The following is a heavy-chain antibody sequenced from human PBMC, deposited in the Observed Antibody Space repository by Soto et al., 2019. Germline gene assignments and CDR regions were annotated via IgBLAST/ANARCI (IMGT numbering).Heavy chain of an antibody. CDR1: GGSISSGGYY. V-gene: IGHV4-31*03. CDR2: IYYSGST. Sequence: QVQLQESGPGLVKPSQTLSLTCTVSGGSISSGGYYWSWIRQHPGKGLEWIGYIYYSGSTYYNPSLKSRITTSVDTSKNQFSLKLSSVTAADTAVYYCARERITMVRGVIINDAFDIWGQGTMVTVSS. CDR3: ARERITMVRGVIINDAFDI. D-gene: IGHD3-10*01. J-gene: IGHJ3*02.